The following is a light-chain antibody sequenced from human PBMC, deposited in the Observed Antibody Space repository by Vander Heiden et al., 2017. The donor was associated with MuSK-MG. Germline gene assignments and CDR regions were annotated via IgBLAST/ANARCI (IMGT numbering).Light chain of an antibody. Sequence: QSVMTQPPSVSGAPRQRVSISCTGSSSNIGAGYDVHWYQHLPGTAPKLLLSGNTNRPSGVPDRFSASKSGTSASLAITGLQAEDEADYYCHSYDRSLSGWVFGGGTKLTVL. CDR2: GNT. CDR1: SSNIGAGYD. J-gene: IGLJ3*02. CDR3: HSYDRSLSGWV. V-gene: IGLV1-40*01.